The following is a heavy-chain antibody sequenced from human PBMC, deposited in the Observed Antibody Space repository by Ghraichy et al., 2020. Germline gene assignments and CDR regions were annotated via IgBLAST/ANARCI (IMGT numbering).Heavy chain of an antibody. D-gene: IGHD4-17*01. CDR1: GYTFTCCS. Sequence: ASVKVSCKASGYTFTCCSLHWLQQAPGQGLERMRWITLYSGNTNYAKKFQGRVTITRDMSLRTAYIELSSLRSEDSAVYYWARRFKYGDLRYYYYYGMDVWGQGTTVTVSS. CDR2: ITLYSGNT. V-gene: IGHV1-68*01. CDR3: ARRFKYGDLRYYYYYGMDV. J-gene: IGHJ6*02.